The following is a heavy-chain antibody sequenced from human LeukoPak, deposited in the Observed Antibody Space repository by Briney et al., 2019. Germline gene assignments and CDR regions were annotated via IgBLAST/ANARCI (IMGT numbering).Heavy chain of an antibody. V-gene: IGHV4-61*02. CDR2: IYTSGST. J-gene: IGHJ4*02. CDR1: GGSISSSSYY. CDR3: ARSTPQYYDSSGYYYTVLHLDY. Sequence: SETLSLTCTVSGGSISSSSYYWSWIRQPAGKGLEWIGRIYTSGSTNYNPSLKSRVTMSVDTSKNQFSLKLSSVTAADTAVYYCARSTPQYYDSSGYYYTVLHLDYWGQGTLVTVSS. D-gene: IGHD3-22*01.